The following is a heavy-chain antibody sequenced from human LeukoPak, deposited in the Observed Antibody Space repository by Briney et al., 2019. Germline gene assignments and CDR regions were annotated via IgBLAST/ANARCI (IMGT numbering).Heavy chain of an antibody. V-gene: IGHV3-21*01. Sequence: GGSLRLSCAASGFTFSSYSMNWVRQAPGKGLEWVSSISSSSSYIYYADSVKGRFTIPRDNAKNSLYLQMNSLRAEDTAVYCCARGPPKQWLVAGGAEYFQHWGQGTLVTVSS. D-gene: IGHD6-19*01. CDR1: GFTFSSYS. CDR2: ISSSSSYI. CDR3: ARGPPKQWLVAGGAEYFQH. J-gene: IGHJ1*01.